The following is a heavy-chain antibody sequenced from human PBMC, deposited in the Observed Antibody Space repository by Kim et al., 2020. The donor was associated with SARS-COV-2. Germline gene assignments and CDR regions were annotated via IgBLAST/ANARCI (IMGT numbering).Heavy chain of an antibody. J-gene: IGHJ6*02. V-gene: IGHV4-34*01. D-gene: IGHD3-10*01. CDR3: ARGSMVRGVIKYYYYYYGMDV. CDR1: GGSFSGYY. Sequence: SETLSLTCAVYGGSFSGYYWSWIRQPPGKGLEWIGEINHSGSTNYNPSLKSRVTISVDTSKNQFSLKLSSVTAADTAVYYCARGSMVRGVIKYYYYYYGMDVWGQGTTVTVSS. CDR2: INHSGST.